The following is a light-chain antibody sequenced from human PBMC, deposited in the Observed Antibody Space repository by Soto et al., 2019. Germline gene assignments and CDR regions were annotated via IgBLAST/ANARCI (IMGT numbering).Light chain of an antibody. CDR2: AAS. CDR1: QGISNF. J-gene: IGKJ3*01. Sequence: DIQMTQSPTSLSASVGDRVTITCRASQGISNFVDWYQQKPGKAPKLLIYAASTLQSGVPSRFSGSGSGTVFTLTINSLQPEDVATYSCQKYSSVLVFGPGTKVEIK. CDR3: QKYSSVLV. V-gene: IGKV1-27*01.